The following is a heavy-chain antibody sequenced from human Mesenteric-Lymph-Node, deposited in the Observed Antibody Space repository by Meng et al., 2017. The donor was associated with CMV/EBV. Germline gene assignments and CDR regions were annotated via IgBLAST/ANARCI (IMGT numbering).Heavy chain of an antibody. CDR1: GGTFSSYT. J-gene: IGHJ3*02. Sequence: ASVKVSSKASGGTFSSYTIGWVRQAPGQGPECMGWINPNTGGTIYAQKFQGRVTMTRDTSISTAYMELSRLSSDDTAVYYCARGRGCSDTTCYDDVLNIWGQGTMVTVSS. V-gene: IGHV1-2*02. CDR3: ARGRGCSDTTCYDDVLNI. D-gene: IGHD2-2*01. CDR2: INPNTGGT.